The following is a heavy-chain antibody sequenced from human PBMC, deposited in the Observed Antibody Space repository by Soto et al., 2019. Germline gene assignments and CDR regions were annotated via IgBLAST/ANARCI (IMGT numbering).Heavy chain of an antibody. Sequence: SETLSLTCTVSGGSISSYYGSWIRQPPGKGLEWIGYIYYSGSTNYNPSLKSRVTISVDTSKNQFSLKLSSVTAADTAVYYCARVGQLKDSDFWSGAYYYYGMDVWGQGTTVTVSS. D-gene: IGHD3-3*01. J-gene: IGHJ6*02. CDR1: GGSISSYY. CDR2: IYYSGST. V-gene: IGHV4-59*01. CDR3: ARVGQLKDSDFWSGAYYYYGMDV.